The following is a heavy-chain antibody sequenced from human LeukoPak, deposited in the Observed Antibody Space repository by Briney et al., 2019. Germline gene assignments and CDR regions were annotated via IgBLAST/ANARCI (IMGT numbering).Heavy chain of an antibody. J-gene: IGHJ4*02. V-gene: IGHV3-7*03. D-gene: IGHD2-15*01. CDR3: ARGGYQYGNY. Sequence: GGSLRLSCAAPGFTFSSYWMSWVRQAPGKGLEWVARIKEDGSEKYYVDSVKGRFTISRDNVKNSLYLQMNSLRAEDTAVYYCARGGYQYGNYWGQGTLVTVSS. CDR2: IKEDGSEK. CDR1: GFTFSSYW.